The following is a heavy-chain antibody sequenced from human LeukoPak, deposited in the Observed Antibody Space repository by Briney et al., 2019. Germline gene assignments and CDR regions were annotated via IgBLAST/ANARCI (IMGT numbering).Heavy chain of an antibody. Sequence: PGGSLRLSCAASGFAFSDYSMNWVRQAPGKGLEWVSYISTGGTTTYYADSVKGRFTISRDNAKNSVSLYLQMNSLRTEDTALYYCAKDITREGYNPFDYWGQGTLVTVSS. CDR3: AKDITREGYNPFDY. D-gene: IGHD5-24*01. J-gene: IGHJ4*02. V-gene: IGHV3-48*01. CDR2: ISTGGTTT. CDR1: GFAFSDYS.